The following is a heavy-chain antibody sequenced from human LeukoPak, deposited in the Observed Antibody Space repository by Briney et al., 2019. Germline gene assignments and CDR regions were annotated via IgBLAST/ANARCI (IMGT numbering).Heavy chain of an antibody. CDR1: GGSFSGYY. CDR3: ARDYYDSSGYVLDY. V-gene: IGHV4-34*01. J-gene: IGHJ4*02. CDR2: INHSGST. Sequence: SETLSLTCAVYGGSFSGYYWSLIRQPPGKGLEWIGEINHSGSTNYNPSLKSRVTISVDTFKNQFSLKLSSVTAADTAVYYCARDYYDSSGYVLDYWGQGALVTVSS. D-gene: IGHD3-22*01.